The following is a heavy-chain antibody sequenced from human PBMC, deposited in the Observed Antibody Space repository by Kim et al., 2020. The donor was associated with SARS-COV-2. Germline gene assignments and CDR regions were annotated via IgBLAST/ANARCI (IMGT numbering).Heavy chain of an antibody. CDR1: GFTFSSYG. Sequence: GGSLRLSCAASGFTFSSYGMHWVRQAPGKGLEWVAVISYDGSNKYYADSVKGRFTISRDNSKNTLYLQMNSLRAEDTAVYYCANLSPSLIIFDYWGQGTLVTVSS. CDR3: ANLSPSLIIFDY. V-gene: IGHV3-30*18. J-gene: IGHJ4*02. CDR2: ISYDGSNK.